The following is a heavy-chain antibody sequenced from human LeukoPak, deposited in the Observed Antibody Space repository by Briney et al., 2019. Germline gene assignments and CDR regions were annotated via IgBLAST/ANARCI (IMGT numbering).Heavy chain of an antibody. D-gene: IGHD3-10*01. CDR3: AKRARFGPVDY. J-gene: IGHJ4*02. CDR1: GFTFSSYG. V-gene: IGHV3-30*18. CDR2: ISYDGSNK. Sequence: GGSLRLSCAASGFTFSSYGMHWVRQAPGKGLEWVAVISYDGSNKYYADSVKGRLTISRDNSKNTLYLQMNSLRAEDTAVYYCAKRARFGPVDYWGQGTLVTVSS.